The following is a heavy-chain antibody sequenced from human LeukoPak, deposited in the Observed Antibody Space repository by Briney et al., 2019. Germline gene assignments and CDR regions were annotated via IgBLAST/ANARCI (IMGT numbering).Heavy chain of an antibody. D-gene: IGHD4-17*01. Sequence: ASVKVSCKASGYTFTSYGITWVRQAPGQGLEWMGWISAYNGNTNYARELQGRVTMTTDTSTSTACMELRSLRSDDTAVYYCARDYGDSSTFDYWGQGTLVTVSS. J-gene: IGHJ4*02. CDR3: ARDYGDSSTFDY. CDR1: GYTFTSYG. CDR2: ISAYNGNT. V-gene: IGHV1-18*01.